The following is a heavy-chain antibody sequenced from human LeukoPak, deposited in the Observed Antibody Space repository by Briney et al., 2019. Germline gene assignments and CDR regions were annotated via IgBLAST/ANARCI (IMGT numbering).Heavy chain of an antibody. D-gene: IGHD3-10*01. CDR1: GFTFSSYS. V-gene: IGHV3-21*01. CDR2: ISSSSSYI. CDR3: ARELWFANVPGSWLDP. Sequence: KTGGSLRLSCAASGFTFSSYSMNWVRQAPGKGLEWVSSISSSSSYIYYADSVKGRFTISRDNAKNSLYLQMNSLRAEDTAVYYCARELWFANVPGSWLDPWGQGALVTVSS. J-gene: IGHJ5*02.